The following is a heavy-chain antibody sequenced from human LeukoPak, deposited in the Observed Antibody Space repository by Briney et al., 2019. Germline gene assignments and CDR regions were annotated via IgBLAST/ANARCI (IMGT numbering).Heavy chain of an antibody. CDR2: IGGSGGST. D-gene: IGHD3-10*01. J-gene: IGHJ4*02. V-gene: IGHV3-23*01. Sequence: PGGSLRLSCAASGFTFSSNAMSWVRQAPGKGLEWVSAIGGSGGSTYYADSVKGRFTISRDNSKTTLYLQMNSLRAEDTAVYYCAKEDYYGSGSYYKWCGFDYWGQGTLVTVSS. CDR3: AKEDYYGSGSYYKWCGFDY. CDR1: GFTFSSNA.